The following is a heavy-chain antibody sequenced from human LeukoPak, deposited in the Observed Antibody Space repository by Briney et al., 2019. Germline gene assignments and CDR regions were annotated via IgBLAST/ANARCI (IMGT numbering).Heavy chain of an antibody. V-gene: IGHV3-23*01. CDR3: AKLWFGELLDYFDY. D-gene: IGHD3-10*01. CDR1: GFTFSSYA. Sequence: GGSLRLSCAASGFTFSSYAMSWVRQAPGKGREWVSAISGSVGSTYYADSVKGRFTISRDNSKNTLYLQRNSLRAEDTAVYYCAKLWFGELLDYFDYWGQGTLVTVSS. J-gene: IGHJ4*02. CDR2: ISGSVGST.